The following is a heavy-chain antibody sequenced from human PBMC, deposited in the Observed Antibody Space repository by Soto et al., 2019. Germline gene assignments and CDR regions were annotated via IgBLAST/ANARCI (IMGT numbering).Heavy chain of an antibody. CDR2: INHSGST. Sequence: SETLSRTCAVYGGSFSGYYGSWIREPPGKGLEWIGEINHSGSTNYNPSLKSRVTISVDTSKNQFSLKLSSVTAADTAVYYCGYDILTGYPPQYFQHWGQGTLVTVSS. CDR1: GGSFSGYY. V-gene: IGHV4-34*01. CDR3: GYDILTGYPPQYFQH. J-gene: IGHJ1*01. D-gene: IGHD3-9*01.